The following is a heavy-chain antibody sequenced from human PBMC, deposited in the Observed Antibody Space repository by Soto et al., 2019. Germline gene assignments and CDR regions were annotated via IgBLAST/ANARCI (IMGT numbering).Heavy chain of an antibody. J-gene: IGHJ4*02. Sequence: EVQLLESGGGSVQPGGSLRLSCAASGFTFSSYAMSWVRQAPGKGLEWVSAVSGSGGSTYYADSVKGRFIIYRDNSRNTLFLQMSSLRVEETAVYYCAKDRYYDTSGDYSPPFDYWGQGTLVSVSS. CDR2: VSGSGGST. D-gene: IGHD3-22*01. V-gene: IGHV3-23*01. CDR3: AKDRYYDTSGDYSPPFDY. CDR1: GFTFSSYA.